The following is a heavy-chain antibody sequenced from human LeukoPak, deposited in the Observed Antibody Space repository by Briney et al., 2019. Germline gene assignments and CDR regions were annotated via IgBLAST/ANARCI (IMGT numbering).Heavy chain of an antibody. J-gene: IGHJ6*03. CDR3: ARSSSSVYYYYMDV. CDR2: INPNSGGT. Sequence: ASVKVSCKASGYTFTGYYMHWVRQAPGQGLEWMGWINPNSGGTNYAQKFQGRVTMTRDTSISTAYMELSRLRSDDTAVYYWARSSSSVYYYYMDVWGKGTTVTVSS. D-gene: IGHD6-6*01. V-gene: IGHV1-2*02. CDR1: GYTFTGYY.